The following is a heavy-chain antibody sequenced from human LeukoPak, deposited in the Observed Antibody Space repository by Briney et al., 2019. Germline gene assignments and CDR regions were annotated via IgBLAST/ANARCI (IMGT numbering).Heavy chain of an antibody. CDR3: AKGPTHYDSSGYYYTPNAFDY. V-gene: IGHV3-30*02. J-gene: IGHJ4*02. CDR2: IRYDGSNK. D-gene: IGHD3-22*01. Sequence: GGSLRLSCAASGFTFSSYGMHWVRQAPGKGLEWVAFIRYDGSNKYYADSVKGRFTISRDNSKDTLYLQMNSLRAEDTAVYYRAKGPTHYDSSGYYYTPNAFDYWGQGTLVTVSS. CDR1: GFTFSSYG.